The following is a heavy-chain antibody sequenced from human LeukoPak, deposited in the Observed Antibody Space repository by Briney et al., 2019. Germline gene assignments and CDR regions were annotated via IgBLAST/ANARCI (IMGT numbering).Heavy chain of an antibody. Sequence: PSETLSLTCTVSGGSISTYYWSWIRQPPGKGLEWIGYIYYNGRTDSNPSLRGRVAISVDTPKNQFSLKLNSVTTSDTAVYYCARGGATGARTRGAFVPSFDNWGQGSLVTVSS. CDR1: GGSISTYY. J-gene: IGHJ4*02. CDR3: ARGGATGARTRGAFVPSFDN. D-gene: IGHD4/OR15-4a*01. V-gene: IGHV4-59*01. CDR2: IYYNGRT.